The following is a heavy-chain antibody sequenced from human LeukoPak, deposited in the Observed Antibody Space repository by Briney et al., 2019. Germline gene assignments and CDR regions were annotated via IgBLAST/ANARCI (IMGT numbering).Heavy chain of an antibody. CDR1: GGSISSFY. Sequence: SETLSLTCTVSGGSISSFYWSWIRQSPGKELEWIGYIYYSGNTKYNPSLKSRITMAVDTSKNQVSLKLTSVTAADTAIYYCARAYYYDSSAPWWFDPWGQGTLVTVSS. CDR3: ARAYYYDSSAPWWFDP. J-gene: IGHJ5*02. CDR2: IYYSGNT. V-gene: IGHV4-59*01. D-gene: IGHD3-22*01.